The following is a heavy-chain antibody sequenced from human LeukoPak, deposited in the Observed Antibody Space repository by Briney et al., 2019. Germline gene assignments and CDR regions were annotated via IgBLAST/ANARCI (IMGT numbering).Heavy chain of an antibody. CDR1: GYTLTELS. V-gene: IGHV1-69*13. J-gene: IGHJ4*02. CDR2: IIPIFGTA. D-gene: IGHD3-22*01. Sequence: ASVKVSCKVSGYTLTELSMHWVRQAPGKGLEWMGGIIPIFGTANYAQKFQGRVTITADESTSTAYMELSSLRSEDTAVYYCARSYYDSSGYCGYYFDYWGQGTLVTVSS. CDR3: ARSYYDSSGYCGYYFDY.